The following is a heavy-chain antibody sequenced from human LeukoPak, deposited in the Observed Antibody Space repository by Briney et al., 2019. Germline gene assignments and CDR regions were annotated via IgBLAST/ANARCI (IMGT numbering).Heavy chain of an antibody. CDR2: IIPIFGTA. D-gene: IGHD2-15*01. CDR1: GGTFSSYA. J-gene: IGHJ6*03. V-gene: IGHV1-69*05. CDR3: ARDIEGPKNYYYYMDV. Sequence: SVKVSCKASGGTFSSYAISWVRQAPGQGLEWMGGIIPIFGTANYAQKFQGRVTITTDESTSTAYMELSSLRSEDTAVYYCARDIEGPKNYYYYMDVWGKGTTVTVSS.